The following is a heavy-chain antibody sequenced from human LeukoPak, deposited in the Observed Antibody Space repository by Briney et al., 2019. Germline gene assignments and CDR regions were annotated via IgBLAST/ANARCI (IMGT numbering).Heavy chain of an antibody. Sequence: PGGSLRISCAASGFIVSSIYISWVRQAPGKGLEWVSVIYTGGTTYSSDSVKGRFTISRDDSKNTVYLQMNSLRAEDTAIYYCVVDRYCSGGSCSDAFDLWGHGTMVTVSS. V-gene: IGHV3-53*01. CDR2: IYTGGTT. CDR1: GFIVSSIY. D-gene: IGHD2-15*01. J-gene: IGHJ3*01. CDR3: VVDRYCSGGSCSDAFDL.